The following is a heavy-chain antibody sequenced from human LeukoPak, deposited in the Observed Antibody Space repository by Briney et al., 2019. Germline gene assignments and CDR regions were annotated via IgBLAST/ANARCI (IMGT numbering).Heavy chain of an antibody. CDR1: GGSISSGGYY. Sequence: PSQTLSLTCTVSGGSISSGGYYWSWIRQHPGKGLEWIGYIYYSGSTYYNPSLKSRVTISVDTSKNQFSLKLSSVTAADTAVYYCAREGVDCSGGGCYTYYFDYWGQGTLVTVSS. CDR3: AREGVDCSGGGCYTYYFDY. D-gene: IGHD2-15*01. J-gene: IGHJ4*02. CDR2: IYYSGST. V-gene: IGHV4-31*03.